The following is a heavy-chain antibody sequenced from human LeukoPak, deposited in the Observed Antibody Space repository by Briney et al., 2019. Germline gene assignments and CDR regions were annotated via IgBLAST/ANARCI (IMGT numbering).Heavy chain of an antibody. Sequence: GGSLRLSCAASGFTFSSYDMHWVRHVTGKGLEWVSSIGRSGDTYYADSVKGRFTISREQAKTSLYLQMNSLRAGDTAVYYCVRGADYGNYGGFDPWGQGTLVTVSS. V-gene: IGHV3-13*01. CDR1: GFTFSSYD. D-gene: IGHD4-11*01. CDR3: VRGADYGNYGGFDP. CDR2: IGRSGDT. J-gene: IGHJ5*02.